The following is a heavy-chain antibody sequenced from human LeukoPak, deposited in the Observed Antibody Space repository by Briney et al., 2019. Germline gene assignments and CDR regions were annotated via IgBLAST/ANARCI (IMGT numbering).Heavy chain of an antibody. D-gene: IGHD5-18*01. Sequence: SVKVSCKASGGTFSSYAISWVRQAPGQGLEWMGGIIPIFGTANYAQKFQGRVTITADEPTSTAYMELSSLRSEDTAVYYCARAIYSYGSWFDPWGQGTLVTVSS. CDR2: IIPIFGTA. CDR1: GGTFSSYA. J-gene: IGHJ5*02. V-gene: IGHV1-69*13. CDR3: ARAIYSYGSWFDP.